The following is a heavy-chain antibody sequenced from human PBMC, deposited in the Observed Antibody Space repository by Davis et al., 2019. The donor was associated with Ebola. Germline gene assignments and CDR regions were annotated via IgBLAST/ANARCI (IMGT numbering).Heavy chain of an antibody. D-gene: IGHD1-14*01. CDR1: GDSISRGSYY. Sequence: SETLSLTCTVSGDSISRGSYYWSWIRQPPGKELEWIGYKFHSGPSNYNPSLQSRVAISVDPSKNQFSLKLTSVTAADTAVYYCARRYLRGWYFDLWGRGTLVTVSS. J-gene: IGHJ2*01. CDR3: ARRYLRGWYFDL. V-gene: IGHV4-61*01. CDR2: KFHSGPS.